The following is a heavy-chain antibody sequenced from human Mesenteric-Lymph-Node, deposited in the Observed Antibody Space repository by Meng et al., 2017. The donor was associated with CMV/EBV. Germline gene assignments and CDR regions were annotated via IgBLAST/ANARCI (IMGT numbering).Heavy chain of an antibody. Sequence: SETLSLTCAVSGGSISSSNWWSWVRQPPGKGLEWIGEIHHSGMTNYNPSLKSRVSASLDKSKNHFSLRLTSVIAGDTAVYYCARGGGWVAAAGTGAFDIWGQGTMVTVSS. CDR2: IHHSGMT. CDR3: ARGGGWVAAAGTGAFDI. CDR1: GGSISSSNW. D-gene: IGHD6-13*01. J-gene: IGHJ3*02. V-gene: IGHV4-4*02.